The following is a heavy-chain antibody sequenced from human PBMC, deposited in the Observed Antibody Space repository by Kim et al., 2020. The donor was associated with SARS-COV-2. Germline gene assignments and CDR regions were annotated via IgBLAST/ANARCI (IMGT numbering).Heavy chain of an antibody. V-gene: IGHV3-74*01. D-gene: IGHD6-25*01. J-gene: IGHJ3*01. Sequence: SAAPGKGRVSLSRDNAKNPLYLQMHSLRAEDTAVYYCARGSSEIGAAFDVWGQGTMVTVSS. CDR3: ARGSSEIGAAFDV.